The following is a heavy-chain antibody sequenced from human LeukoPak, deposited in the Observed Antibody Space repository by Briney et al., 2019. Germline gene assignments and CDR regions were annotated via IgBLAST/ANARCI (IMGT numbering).Heavy chain of an antibody. CDR3: ARRRYTSGQVDS. Sequence: SETLSLTCTVSGGSISGYYWSWIRQPPGKGLEWIGYMYYSGSTNYNPSLKSRVTISVDTSKSQFSLKLSSVTAADTAVYYCARRRYTSGQVDSWGQGTLVTVSS. CDR1: GGSISGYY. J-gene: IGHJ4*02. V-gene: IGHV4-59*08. CDR2: MYYSGST. D-gene: IGHD6-19*01.